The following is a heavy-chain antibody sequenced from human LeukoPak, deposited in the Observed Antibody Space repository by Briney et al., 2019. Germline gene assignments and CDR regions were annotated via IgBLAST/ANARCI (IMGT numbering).Heavy chain of an antibody. CDR2: ISHDVKTT. CDR1: GFSFSDSV. V-gene: IGHV3-30*04. D-gene: IGHD3-3*01. J-gene: IGHJ4*02. Sequence: GKSLRLSCVASGFSFSDSVIHWVRQAPGKGLEWVAVISHDVKTTYYADSAKGRFTISRDNAKNSLYLQMNRLRVEDTAVYFCVREHYDFFLDYWGQGTLVTVSS. CDR3: VREHYDFFLDY.